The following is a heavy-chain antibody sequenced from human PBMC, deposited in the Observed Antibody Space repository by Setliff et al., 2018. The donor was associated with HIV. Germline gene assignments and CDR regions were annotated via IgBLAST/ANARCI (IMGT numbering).Heavy chain of an antibody. D-gene: IGHD6-13*01. V-gene: IGHV1-18*01. J-gene: IGHJ4*02. CDR2: VSAYNGHT. CDR1: GYTFSTYS. Sequence: ASVKVSCKASGYTFSTYSITWVRQAPGQGLEWMEWVSAYNGHTDFAQKFQGRITLTTDTSSNTAYMELRSLRSDDTAIYYCARDLFRWAAAGPNYFDSWGQGTLVTVSS. CDR3: ARDLFRWAAAGPNYFDS.